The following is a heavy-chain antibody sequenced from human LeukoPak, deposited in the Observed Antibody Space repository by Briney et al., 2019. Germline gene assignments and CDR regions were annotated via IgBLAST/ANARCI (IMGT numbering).Heavy chain of an antibody. CDR1: GGSISSYY. D-gene: IGHD2-8*01. CDR3: ARDQVYCTNGVCEADWFDP. J-gene: IGHJ5*02. CDR2: IYTSGST. Sequence: PSETLSLTCTVSGGSISSYYWSWIRQPAGKGLEWIGRIYTSGSTNYNPSLKSRVTMSVDTSKNQFSLKLSSVTAADTAVYYCARDQVYCTNGVCEADWFDPWAREPWSPSPQ. V-gene: IGHV4-4*07.